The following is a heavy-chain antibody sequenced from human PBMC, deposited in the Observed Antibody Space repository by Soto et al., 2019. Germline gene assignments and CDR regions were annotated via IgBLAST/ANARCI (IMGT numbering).Heavy chain of an antibody. V-gene: IGHV1-18*04. J-gene: IGHJ4*02. Sequence: QLVQSGAEVKKPGASVKVSCKASGYRFTSYGISWVRQAPGQGLEWMGWISVSNGITNYAQKFQGRVTMTTDTPTTTSYLELRSLRSDDTAVYYVARAYRFYDRSPYYFDYWGQGTLVTVSS. CDR3: ARAYRFYDRSPYYFDY. CDR1: GYRFTSYG. D-gene: IGHD3-22*01. CDR2: ISVSNGIT.